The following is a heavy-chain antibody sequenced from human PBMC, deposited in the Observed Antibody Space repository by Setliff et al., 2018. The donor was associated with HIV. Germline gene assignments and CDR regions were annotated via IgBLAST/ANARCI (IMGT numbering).Heavy chain of an antibody. CDR3: ARSTYYYDSSGYDAFDI. V-gene: IGHV4-38-2*01. Sequence: LSLTCAVSGYSISSGYYWGWIRQPPGKGLEWIGSIYHSGSTYYNPSLKSRVTISVDTSKNQFSLKLSSVTAEDTAVYYCARSTYYYDSSGYDAFDIWGQGTMVTVSS. J-gene: IGHJ3*02. D-gene: IGHD3-22*01. CDR1: GYSISSGYY. CDR2: IYHSGST.